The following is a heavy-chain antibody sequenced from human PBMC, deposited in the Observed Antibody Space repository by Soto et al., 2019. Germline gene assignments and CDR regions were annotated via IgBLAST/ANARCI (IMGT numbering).Heavy chain of an antibody. Sequence: EVQLGESGGGLEQPGGSLRLSCAASGFTFSSYSMHWVRQAPGKGLEWISYINTGSSTIYYADSVKGRFTISRDNVKNSLYLQMNSLRAEDTAVSYWARDLCDYGGYYYYSLDVWGKGTTVTVSS. D-gene: IGHD4-17*01. CDR2: INTGSSTI. CDR3: ARDLCDYGGYYYYSLDV. CDR1: GFTFSSYS. J-gene: IGHJ6*03. V-gene: IGHV3-48*01.